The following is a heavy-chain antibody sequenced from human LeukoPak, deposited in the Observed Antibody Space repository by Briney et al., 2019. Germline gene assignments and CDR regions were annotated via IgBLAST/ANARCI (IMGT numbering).Heavy chain of an antibody. CDR2: ISCRAGST. Sequence: GGSLRLSCAASGFTFSTYAMSWVRQAPGKGLEWVSAISCRAGSTYYADSVKGRFTISRDNSKNTLFLQMNSLRAEDTAVYYCAKGGPYSSSPDFDYWGQGSLVTVSS. CDR3: AKGGPYSSSPDFDY. CDR1: GFTFSTYA. D-gene: IGHD6-6*01. J-gene: IGHJ4*02. V-gene: IGHV3-23*01.